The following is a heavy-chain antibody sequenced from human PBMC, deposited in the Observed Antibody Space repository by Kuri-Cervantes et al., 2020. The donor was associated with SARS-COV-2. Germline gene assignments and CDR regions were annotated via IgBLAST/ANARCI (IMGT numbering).Heavy chain of an antibody. CDR3: ASAVAGSTSHYYGMDV. CDR2: IWYDGSNK. J-gene: IGHJ6*02. D-gene: IGHD6-19*01. V-gene: IGHV3-33*01. CDR1: GFTFSSYG. Sequence: LSLTCAASGFTFSSYGMHWVRQAPGKGLEWVAIIWYDGSNKYYADSVKGRFTISRDNSKNTLYLQMNSLRAEDTAVYYCASAVAGSTSHYYGMDVWGQGTTVTVSS.